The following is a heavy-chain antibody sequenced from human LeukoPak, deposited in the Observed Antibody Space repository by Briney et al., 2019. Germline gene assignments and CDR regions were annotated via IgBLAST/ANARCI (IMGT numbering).Heavy chain of an antibody. D-gene: IGHD3-16*01. CDR3: ARDIYGGLGGWFDP. Sequence: RGGSLRLSCASSGFTISSYSMNWGRQAPGEGLEWGSSISSSSSYIYYADSVKGRFTISRDNAKNSLYLQMNSLRAEDTAVYYCARDIYGGLGGWFDPWGQGTLVTVSS. CDR2: ISSSSSYI. V-gene: IGHV3-21*01. CDR1: GFTISSYS. J-gene: IGHJ5*02.